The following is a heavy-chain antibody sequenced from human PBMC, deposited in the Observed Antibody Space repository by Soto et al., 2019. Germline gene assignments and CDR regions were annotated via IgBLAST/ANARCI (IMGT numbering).Heavy chain of an antibody. CDR1: GFSLSTSGVG. CDR3: ARTYYYDSSGYYGLDGPKYYLDY. D-gene: IGHD3-22*01. Sequence: QITLKESGPTLVKPTQTLTLTCTFSGFSLSTSGVGVGWIRQPPGKALEWLALIYWNDDKRYSPSLKSRLTITKDTSKNQVVLTMTNMDPVDTATYYCARTYYYDSSGYYGLDGPKYYLDYWGQGTLVTVSS. CDR2: IYWNDDK. J-gene: IGHJ4*02. V-gene: IGHV2-5*01.